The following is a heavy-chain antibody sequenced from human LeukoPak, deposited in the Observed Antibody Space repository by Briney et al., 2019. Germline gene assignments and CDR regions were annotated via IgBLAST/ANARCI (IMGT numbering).Heavy chain of an antibody. J-gene: IGHJ4*02. CDR2: ISHDGSNK. D-gene: IGHD3-3*01. CDR3: ARGDDRITIFGVVIDPPDY. CDR1: GFTFSSYG. V-gene: IGHV3-30*03. Sequence: GGSLRLSCAASGFTFSSYGMHWVRQAPGKGLEWVAVISHDGSNKYYADSVKGRFTISRDNSKNTLYLQMNSLRAEDTAVYYCARGDDRITIFGVVIDPPDYWGQGTLVTVSS.